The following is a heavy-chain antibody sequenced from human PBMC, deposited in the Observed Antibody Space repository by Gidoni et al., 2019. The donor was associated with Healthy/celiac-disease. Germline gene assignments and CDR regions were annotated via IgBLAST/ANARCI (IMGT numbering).Heavy chain of an antibody. J-gene: IGHJ4*02. D-gene: IGHD3-16*02. CDR3: AKERRYYDYIWGSYRFSYFDY. Sequence: GRFTISRDNSKNTLYLQMNSLRAEDTAVYYCAKERRYYDYIWGSYRFSYFDYWGQGTLVTVSS. V-gene: IGHV3-23*01.